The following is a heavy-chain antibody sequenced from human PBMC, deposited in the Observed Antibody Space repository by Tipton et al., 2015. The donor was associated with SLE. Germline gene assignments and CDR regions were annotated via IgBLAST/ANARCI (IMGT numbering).Heavy chain of an antibody. D-gene: IGHD6-13*01. V-gene: IGHV4-59*11. J-gene: IGHJ4*02. CDR1: GASISSQY. CDR2: IYYTGST. Sequence: TLSLTCTVSGASISSQYWNWIRQPPGKGLEWIGYIYYTGSTSYNPSLESRVTISVDMSKNQFSLNLRSVTAADTAVYYCARELLIAAAGSGDFWGQGTRVTVSS. CDR3: ARELLIAAAGSGDF.